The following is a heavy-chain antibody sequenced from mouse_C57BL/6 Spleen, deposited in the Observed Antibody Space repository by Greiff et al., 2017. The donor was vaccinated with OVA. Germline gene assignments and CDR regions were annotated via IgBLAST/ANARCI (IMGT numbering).Heavy chain of an antibody. J-gene: IGHJ4*01. Sequence: VQLQQPGAELVKPGASVKMSCKASGYTFTSYRITWVKQRPGQGLEWIGDIYPGSGSTNYNEKFKSKATLTVDTSSSTAYMQLSSLTSEYSAVYYCARSRRDYAMDYWGQGTSVTVSS. CDR3: ARSRRDYAMDY. CDR1: GYTFTSYR. CDR2: IYPGSGST. V-gene: IGHV1-55*01.